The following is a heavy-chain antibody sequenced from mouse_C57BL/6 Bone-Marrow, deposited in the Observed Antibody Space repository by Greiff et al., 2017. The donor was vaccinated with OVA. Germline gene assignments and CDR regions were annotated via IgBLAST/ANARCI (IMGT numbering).Heavy chain of an antibody. V-gene: IGHV14-4*01. CDR2: IDPENGDT. Sequence: EVQLQQSGAELVRPGASVKLSCTASGFNIKDDYMHWVKQRPEQGLEWIGWIDPENGDTEYASKFQGKATITADTSSNTAYLQLSSLTSEDTAVYYCTTDYGYDWAYWGQGTLVTVSA. CDR1: GFNIKDDY. D-gene: IGHD2-2*01. J-gene: IGHJ3*01. CDR3: TTDYGYDWAY.